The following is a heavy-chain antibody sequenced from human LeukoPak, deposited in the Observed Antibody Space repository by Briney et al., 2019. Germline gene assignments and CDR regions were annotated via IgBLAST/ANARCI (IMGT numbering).Heavy chain of an antibody. V-gene: IGHV4-30-2*01. CDR2: IYHSGST. Sequence: SETLSLTCTVSGGSISSGGYYWSWIRQPPGKGLEWIGYIYHSGSTYYNPSLKSRVTISVDTSKNQFSLKLSSVTAADTAVYYCARVRSYGYVWYFDLWGRGTLVTVSS. CDR3: ARVRSYGYVWYFDL. D-gene: IGHD5-18*01. J-gene: IGHJ2*01. CDR1: GGSISSGGYY.